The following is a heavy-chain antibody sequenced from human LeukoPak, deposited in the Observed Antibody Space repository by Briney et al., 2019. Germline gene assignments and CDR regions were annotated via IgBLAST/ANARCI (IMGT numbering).Heavy chain of an antibody. CDR3: ARDSPLKGSSRVYYYGMDV. Sequence: SETLSLTCAVYGGSFSGYYWSWIRQPPGKGLEWIGEINHSGSTNYNPSLKSRVTISVDTSKNQFSLKLSSVTAADTAVYYCARDSPLKGSSRVYYYGMDVWGQGTTVTDSS. V-gene: IGHV4-34*01. CDR1: GGSFSGYY. J-gene: IGHJ6*02. D-gene: IGHD6-6*01. CDR2: INHSGST.